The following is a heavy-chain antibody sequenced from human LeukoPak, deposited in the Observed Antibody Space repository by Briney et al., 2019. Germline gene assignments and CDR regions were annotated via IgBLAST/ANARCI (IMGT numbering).Heavy chain of an antibody. J-gene: IGHJ4*02. D-gene: IGHD3-3*01. CDR3: ARELRFLEWLSYDY. Sequence: GGSLRLSCTASGFTFGDYAMSWFRQAPGKGLEWVGFIRSKAYGGTTEYAASVKGRFTISRDDSKSIAYLQMNSLRAEDTAVYYCARELRFLEWLSYDYWGQGTLVTVSS. CDR2: IRSKAYGGTT. CDR1: GFTFGDYA. V-gene: IGHV3-49*03.